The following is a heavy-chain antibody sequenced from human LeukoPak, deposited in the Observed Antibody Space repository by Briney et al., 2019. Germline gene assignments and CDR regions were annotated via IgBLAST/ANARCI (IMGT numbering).Heavy chain of an antibody. CDR3: ARRGSYYYDSSGYYGY. CDR2: VHYSGST. D-gene: IGHD3-22*01. Sequence: PSETLSLTCSVSGGSISSSSYFWGWIRQPPGKGLEWIASVHYSGSTYYNPSLKSRVTISVDTSKNQFSLKLSSVTAADTAVYYCARRGSYYYDSSGYYGYWGQGTLVTVSS. CDR1: GGSISSSSYF. J-gene: IGHJ4*02. V-gene: IGHV4-39*07.